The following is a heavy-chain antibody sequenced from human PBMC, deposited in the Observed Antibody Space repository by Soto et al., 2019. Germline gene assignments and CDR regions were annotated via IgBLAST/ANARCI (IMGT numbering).Heavy chain of an antibody. Sequence: GGSLRLSCAASGFTFSGYAMSWVRQAPGKGLEWVSAISGSGGSTYYADSVKGRFTISRDNSKNTLYLQMNSLRAEDTAVYYCAKFGYCSGGSCYGYYFDYWGQGTLVTVSS. CDR1: GFTFSGYA. CDR3: AKFGYCSGGSCYGYYFDY. CDR2: ISGSGGST. J-gene: IGHJ4*02. V-gene: IGHV3-23*01. D-gene: IGHD2-15*01.